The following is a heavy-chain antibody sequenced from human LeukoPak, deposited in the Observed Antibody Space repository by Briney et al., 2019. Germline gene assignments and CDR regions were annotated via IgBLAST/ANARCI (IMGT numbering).Heavy chain of an antibody. J-gene: IGHJ5*01. V-gene: IGHV3-23*01. CDR3: AKGDIEVVSVARFDS. D-gene: IGHD2-2*01. CDR2: ISGSVGRT. CDR1: GFSFNDYA. Sequence: PGGSLRLSCAASGFSFNDYAMMWVRQSPGKGLEWVSGISGSVGRTYYIDSVKGRFTISRDNSKRTVYLQMNSLRGEDTAVNYCAKGDIEVVSVARFDSWGQGTLVAVSS.